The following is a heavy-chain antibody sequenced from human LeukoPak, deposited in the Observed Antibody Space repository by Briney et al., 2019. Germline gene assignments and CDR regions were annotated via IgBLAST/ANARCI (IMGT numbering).Heavy chain of an antibody. Sequence: PSETLSLTCTVSGYSISSGYYWGWIRQPAGKGLEWIGYIYYSGSTNYNPSLKSRVTISVDTSKNQFSLKLSSVTAADTAVYYCARGRYSYGYFPLVIFDYWGQGTLVTVSS. J-gene: IGHJ4*02. CDR3: ARGRYSYGYFPLVIFDY. D-gene: IGHD5-18*01. V-gene: IGHV4-61*10. CDR1: GYSISSGYY. CDR2: IYYSGST.